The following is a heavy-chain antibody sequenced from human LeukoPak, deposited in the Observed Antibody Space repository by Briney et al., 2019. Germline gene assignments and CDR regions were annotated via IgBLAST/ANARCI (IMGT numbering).Heavy chain of an antibody. Sequence: RPGGSLRLSCAASGFTFSSYEMNWVRQAPGKGLEWVSYISSSGSTTYYADSVKGRFTISRDNAKNSLYLQMNSLRAEDTAVYYCARGPPAVEMATIPFDYWGQGTLVTVSS. V-gene: IGHV3-48*03. D-gene: IGHD5-24*01. CDR3: ARGPPAVEMATIPFDY. CDR1: GFTFSSYE. CDR2: ISSSGSTT. J-gene: IGHJ4*02.